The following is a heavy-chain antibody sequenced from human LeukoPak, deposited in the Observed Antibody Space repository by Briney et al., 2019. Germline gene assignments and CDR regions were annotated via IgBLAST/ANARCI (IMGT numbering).Heavy chain of an antibody. CDR2: ISYDGSNK. CDR3: ARTWFGELLRVDY. CDR1: GFTFSSYA. D-gene: IGHD3-10*01. V-gene: IGHV3-30-3*01. J-gene: IGHJ4*02. Sequence: PGRSLRLSCAASGFTFSSYATHWVRQAPGKGLEWVAVISYDGSNKYYAASVTGRFTISRDNSKNTLYLQMNSLGAEDTAVYYCARTWFGELLRVDYWGQGTLVTVSS.